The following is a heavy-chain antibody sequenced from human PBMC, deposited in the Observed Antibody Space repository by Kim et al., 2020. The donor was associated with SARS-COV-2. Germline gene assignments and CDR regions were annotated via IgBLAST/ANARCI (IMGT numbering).Heavy chain of an antibody. Sequence: GGSLRLSCAASRFTFSSYWMHWVRQAPGKGLVWVSRINSDGSSTNYADSVKGRFTISRDNAKNALYLQMNRLRAEDTAVYYGARVSIYSNYYFDYWGQGGLVAVSS. V-gene: IGHV3-74*01. J-gene: IGHJ4*02. CDR1: RFTFSSYW. CDR2: INSDGSST. D-gene: IGHD4-4*01. CDR3: ARVSIYSNYYFDY.